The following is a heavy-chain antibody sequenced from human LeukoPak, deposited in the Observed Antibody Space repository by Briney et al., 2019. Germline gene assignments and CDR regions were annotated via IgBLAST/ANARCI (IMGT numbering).Heavy chain of an antibody. D-gene: IGHD7-27*01. CDR3: AREWGRKSVDESYYGMDV. CDR2: SSAYNGNT. J-gene: IGHJ6*04. Sequence: ASVKVSCKASGYTFTSYGISWVRQAPGQGLEWMGWSSAYNGNTNYAQKLQGRVTMTTDTSTSTAYMELGSLRSDDTAVYYCAREWGRKSVDESYYGMDVWGKGTTVTVSS. CDR1: GYTFTSYG. V-gene: IGHV1-18*04.